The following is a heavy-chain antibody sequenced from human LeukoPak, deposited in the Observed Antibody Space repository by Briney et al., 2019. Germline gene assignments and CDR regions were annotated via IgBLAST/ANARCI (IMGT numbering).Heavy chain of an antibody. Sequence: GGSLRLSCAAPGFTFSSYAMSWVRQAPGKGLEWVSAISGSGGSTYYADSVKGRFTISRDNSKNTLYLQMNSLRAEDTAVYYCAKEEIMITFGGVIVGDAFDIWGQGTMVTVSS. D-gene: IGHD3-16*02. CDR1: GFTFSSYA. CDR2: ISGSGGST. V-gene: IGHV3-23*01. CDR3: AKEEIMITFGGVIVGDAFDI. J-gene: IGHJ3*02.